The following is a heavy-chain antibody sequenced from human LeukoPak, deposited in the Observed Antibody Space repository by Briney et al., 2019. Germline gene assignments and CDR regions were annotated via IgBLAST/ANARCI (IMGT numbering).Heavy chain of an antibody. J-gene: IGHJ4*02. V-gene: IGHV3-43*02. CDR2: ITADGRFT. CDR1: GFTFSSYS. CDR3: ARDFGRYFYYLFDY. Sequence: GGSLRLSCAASGFTFSSYSMNWVRQAPGKGLEWVSLITADGRFTYYADSVRGRFAISRDNTKNSLFLQMNSLGSDDTALYYCARDFGRYFYYLFDYWGQGTLVTVSS. D-gene: IGHD3-9*01.